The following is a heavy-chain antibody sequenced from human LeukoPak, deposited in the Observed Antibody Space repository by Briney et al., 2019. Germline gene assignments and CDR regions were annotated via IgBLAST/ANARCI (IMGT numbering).Heavy chain of an antibody. Sequence: AGGSLRLSCAASGFTFSNYWMSWVRQAPGQGLEWVANIKQHGSEKYYVDSVKGRFTISRDNAKNSLYLQMNSLRADDTAVYYCAREGRESQGFDYWGQGTLVTVSS. V-gene: IGHV3-7*05. D-gene: IGHD3-10*01. J-gene: IGHJ4*02. CDR3: AREGRESQGFDY. CDR1: GFTFSNYW. CDR2: IKQHGSEK.